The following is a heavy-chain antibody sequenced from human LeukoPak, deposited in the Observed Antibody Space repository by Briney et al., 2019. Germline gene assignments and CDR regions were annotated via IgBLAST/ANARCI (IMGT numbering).Heavy chain of an antibody. CDR3: AKDQRDTAMAPYYYYYYGKDV. CDR1: GFTFSSYA. D-gene: IGHD5-18*01. J-gene: IGHJ6*02. Sequence: GGSLRLSCAASGFTFSSYAMSWVRQAPGKGLEWVSAISGSGGSTYYADSVKGWFTISRDNSKNTLYLQMNSLRAEDTAVYYCAKDQRDTAMAPYYYYYYGKDVWGQGTTVTVSS. V-gene: IGHV3-23*01. CDR2: ISGSGGST.